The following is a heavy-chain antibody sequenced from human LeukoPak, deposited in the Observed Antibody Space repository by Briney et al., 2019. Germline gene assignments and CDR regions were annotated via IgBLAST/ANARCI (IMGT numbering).Heavy chain of an antibody. CDR3: ATETNGRHYDY. Sequence: PGGSLRLSCTASGLTFSTSGFNWVRQAPGKGLEWVASIGPTGSYRYHADSIKGRFTISRDNANNFLYLQMNSLRAEDTAVYYCATETNGRHYDYWGQGTLLTVSS. D-gene: IGHD1-14*01. CDR1: GLTFSTSG. J-gene: IGHJ4*02. V-gene: IGHV3-21*06. CDR2: IGPTGSYR.